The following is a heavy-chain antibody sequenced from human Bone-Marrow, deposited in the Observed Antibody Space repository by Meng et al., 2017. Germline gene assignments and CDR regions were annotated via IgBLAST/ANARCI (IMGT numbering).Heavy chain of an antibody. CDR3: ATRGDHGVHYFDY. D-gene: IGHD2-21*02. J-gene: IGHJ4*02. CDR2: IWYDGSNK. Sequence: GGSLRLSCAASGFTFSSYGMHWVRQAPGKGLEWVAVIWYDGSNKYYADSVKGRFTISRDNSKNTLFLQMNSLRAEDTAVYYCATRGDHGVHYFDYWGQGTLVTVSS. CDR1: GFTFSSYG. V-gene: IGHV3-33*01.